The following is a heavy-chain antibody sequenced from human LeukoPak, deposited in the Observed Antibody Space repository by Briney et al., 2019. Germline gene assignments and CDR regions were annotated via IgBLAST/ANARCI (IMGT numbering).Heavy chain of an antibody. D-gene: IGHD3-10*01. J-gene: IGHJ6*02. CDR3: ASGFQYGMHV. CDR1: GFSFGSYW. CDR2: INQHGSEK. V-gene: IGHV3-7*01. Sequence: GGSLRLSCAASGFSFGSYWMSWVRQAPGKGLEWVANINQHGSEKYYVDSVKGRFTISRDNAKNSLYLQMNSLRAEDTAVYYCASGFQYGMHVWGQGTTVTVSS.